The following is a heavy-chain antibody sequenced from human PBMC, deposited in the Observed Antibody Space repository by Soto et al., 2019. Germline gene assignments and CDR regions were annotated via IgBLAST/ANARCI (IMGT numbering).Heavy chain of an antibody. V-gene: IGHV3-30-3*01. Sequence: PGGSVRRSGAASGFTFSIYAMQCVRQAPGKGLEWVAVISYDGSKKYSADSVKGRFTIPRDNSKNPLYLQRNSLRAGDTAVFYCASTRPYGGNSPLAYWGKGTSVPVSS. D-gene: IGHD4-17*01. CDR3: ASTRPYGGNSPLAY. CDR2: ISYDGSKK. CDR1: GFTFSIYA. J-gene: IGHJ4*02.